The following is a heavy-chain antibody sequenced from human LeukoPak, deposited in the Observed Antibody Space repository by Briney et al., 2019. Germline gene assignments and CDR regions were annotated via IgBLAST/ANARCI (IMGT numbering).Heavy chain of an antibody. CDR3: ASHYGSGFDY. J-gene: IGHJ4*02. CDR2: VNHSGST. Sequence: SETLSLTCVVYGGSFSGYYWTWIRQPPGKGLEWIGDVNHSGSTNYNPSLESRVTISVDTSKNQFSLKLSSVTAADTAMYYCASHYGSGFDYWGQGTLVTVSS. D-gene: IGHD3-10*01. CDR1: GGSFSGYY. V-gene: IGHV4-34*01.